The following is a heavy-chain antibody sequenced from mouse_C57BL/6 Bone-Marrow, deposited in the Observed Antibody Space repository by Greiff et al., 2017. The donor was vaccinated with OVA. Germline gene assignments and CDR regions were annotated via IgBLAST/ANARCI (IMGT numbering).Heavy chain of an antibody. J-gene: IGHJ4*01. Sequence: VQLQQSGPELVKPGDSVKISCKASGYSFTGYFMNWVMQSHGKSPEWIGRINPYNGDTFYNQKFKGKATLTVDKSSSTAHMELRSLTSEDSAVYYCARRKGGYAMDYWGQGTSVTVSS. CDR1: GYSFTGYF. V-gene: IGHV1-20*01. CDR2: INPYNGDT. CDR3: ARRKGGYAMDY. D-gene: IGHD1-3*01.